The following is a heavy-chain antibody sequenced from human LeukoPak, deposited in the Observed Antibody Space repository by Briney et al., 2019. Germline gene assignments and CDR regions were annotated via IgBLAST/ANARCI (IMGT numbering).Heavy chain of an antibody. Sequence: GGSLRLSCAASGFTFSSYGMHWVRQAPGKGLEWVAVISYDGSNKYYADSVKGRFTISRDNSKNTLYLQMNSLRAENTAVYCCAKVYGDYGYYYYGMDVWGQGTTVTVSS. J-gene: IGHJ6*02. CDR1: GFTFSSYG. V-gene: IGHV3-30*18. CDR3: AKVYGDYGYYYYGMDV. CDR2: ISYDGSNK. D-gene: IGHD4-17*01.